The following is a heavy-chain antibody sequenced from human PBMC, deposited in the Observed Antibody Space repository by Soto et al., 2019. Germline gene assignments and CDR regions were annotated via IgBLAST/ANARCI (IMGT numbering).Heavy chain of an antibody. J-gene: IGHJ3*02. CDR2: INPNSGGT. Sequence: ASVKVSCKASGYTFTGYYMHWVRQAPGQGLEWMGWINPNSGGTNYAQKFQGWVTMTRDTSISTAYMELSRLRSDDTAVYYCARATPITMIVVVPTDAFDIWGQGTMVTVSS. D-gene: IGHD3-22*01. CDR1: GYTFTGYY. V-gene: IGHV1-2*04. CDR3: ARATPITMIVVVPTDAFDI.